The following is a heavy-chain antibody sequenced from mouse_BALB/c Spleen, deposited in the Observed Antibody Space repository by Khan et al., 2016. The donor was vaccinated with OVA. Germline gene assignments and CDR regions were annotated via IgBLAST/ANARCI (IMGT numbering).Heavy chain of an antibody. CDR1: GFSLTSYG. CDR3: ARLEDI. D-gene: IGHD1-3*01. V-gene: IGHV2-9*02. Sequence: VQVVESGPGLVAPSQSLSITCTVSGFSLTSYGVHWVRQPPGKGLEWLGVIWAGGSTNYNSALMSRLSISKDNSKSQVFLKRNRLQTDDTAMYYCARLEDIWGQGTTLTVSS. J-gene: IGHJ2*01. CDR2: IWAGGST.